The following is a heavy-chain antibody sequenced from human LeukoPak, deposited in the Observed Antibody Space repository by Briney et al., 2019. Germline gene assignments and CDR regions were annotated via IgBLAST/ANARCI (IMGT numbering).Heavy chain of an antibody. CDR2: IIPIFGTA. V-gene: IGHV1-69*05. CDR1: GGTFSSYA. D-gene: IGHD2-15*01. Sequence: SVKVSCKASGGTFSSYAISWVRQAPGQGLEWMGGIIPIFGTANYAQKFQGRVTITTDESTSTAYMELSSLRSEDTAVYYCARGNLCSGGSCYSYYFDYWGQGTLVTISS. J-gene: IGHJ4*02. CDR3: ARGNLCSGGSCYSYYFDY.